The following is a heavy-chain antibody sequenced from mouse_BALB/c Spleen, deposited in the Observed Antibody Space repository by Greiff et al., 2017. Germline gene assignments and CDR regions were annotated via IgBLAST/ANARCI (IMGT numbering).Heavy chain of an antibody. V-gene: IGHV2-2*01. CDR2: IWSGGST. D-gene: IGHD2-3*01. J-gene: IGHJ3*01. CDR3: ASPIYDGYYPSWFAY. CDR1: GFSLTSYG. Sequence: QVQLQQSGPGLVQPSQSLSITCTVSGFSLTSYGVHWVRQSPGKGLEWLGVIWSGGSTDYNAAFISRLSISKDNSKSQVFLKMNSLQTDDTAMYYCASPIYDGYYPSWFAYWGQGTLVTVSA.